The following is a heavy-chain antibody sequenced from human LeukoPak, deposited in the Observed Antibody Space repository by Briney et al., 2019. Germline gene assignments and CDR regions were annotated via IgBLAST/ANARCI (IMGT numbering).Heavy chain of an antibody. D-gene: IGHD6-19*01. CDR2: ISNDGSNN. CDR1: GLSFSNYD. CDR3: AKEQWLINSFDN. Sequence: GVSLRLSCAASGLSFSNYDMHWVRQAPGKGLEWVALISNDGSNNNYADSVRGRFNISRDNSKNTLYLEVNSLRVEDTGVYYCAKEQWLINSFDNWGQGTLVTVSS. J-gene: IGHJ4*02. V-gene: IGHV3-30*18.